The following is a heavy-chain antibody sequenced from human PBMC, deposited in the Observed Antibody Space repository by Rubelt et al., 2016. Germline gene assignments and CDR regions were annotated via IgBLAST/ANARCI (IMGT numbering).Heavy chain of an antibody. CDR1: SGFISSTDYY. CDR2: IYYSGST. D-gene: IGHD3-3*01. CDR3: ARHRTSDGFYGVLDY. V-gene: IGHV4-39*01. J-gene: IGHJ4*02. Sequence: QLQLQESGPGLVKPSETLSLTCTVSSGFISSTDYYWGWIRQPPGKGLEWIGSIYYSGSTYYNPSLTTRVSISVDTSKNQFSLKLNSVTAADTAGYYCARHRTSDGFYGVLDYWGQGTLVTVSS.